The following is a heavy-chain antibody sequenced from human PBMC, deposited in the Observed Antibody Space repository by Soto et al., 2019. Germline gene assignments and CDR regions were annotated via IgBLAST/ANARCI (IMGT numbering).Heavy chain of an antibody. CDR1: GGSISSYY. Sequence: QVQLQESGPGLVKPSETLSLTCTVSGGSISSYYWSWIRQSPGKGLKWIGYISHSGNTNYNPSLRSRVTIAVDTSKNEFSLKLSSVTAADTAVYYCARIAAGGHGGYFDLWGRGTLVTVSS. CDR3: ARIAAGGHGGYFDL. CDR2: ISHSGNT. D-gene: IGHD6-13*01. J-gene: IGHJ2*01. V-gene: IGHV4-59*01.